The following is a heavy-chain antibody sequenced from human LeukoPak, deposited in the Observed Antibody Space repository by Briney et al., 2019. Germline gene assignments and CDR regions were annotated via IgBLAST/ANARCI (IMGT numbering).Heavy chain of an antibody. J-gene: IGHJ4*02. CDR3: ASRTFEVEWL. V-gene: IGHV4-34*01. Sequence: SETLSLTCAVYGGSFSGYYWSWIRQPPGKGLEWIGEINHSGSTNYNPSLKSRVTISVDTSKNQFSLKLSPVTAADTAVYYCASRTFEVEWLWGQGTLVTVSS. CDR1: GGSFSGYY. CDR2: INHSGST. D-gene: IGHD3-3*01.